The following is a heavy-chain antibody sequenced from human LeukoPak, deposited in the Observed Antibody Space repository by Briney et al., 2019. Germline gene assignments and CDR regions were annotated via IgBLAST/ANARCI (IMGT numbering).Heavy chain of an antibody. CDR3: ARHAGYSSWSEPYYYMDV. CDR2: IYYSGST. CDR1: GGSISSSSYY. J-gene: IGHJ6*03. D-gene: IGHD6-6*01. V-gene: IGHV4-39*01. Sequence: PSETLSHTCTVSGGSISSSSYYWGWIRQPPGKGLEWIGSIYYSGSTYYNPSLKSRVTISVDTSKNQFSLKLSSVTAADTAVYYCARHAGYSSWSEPYYYMDVWGKGTTVTVSS.